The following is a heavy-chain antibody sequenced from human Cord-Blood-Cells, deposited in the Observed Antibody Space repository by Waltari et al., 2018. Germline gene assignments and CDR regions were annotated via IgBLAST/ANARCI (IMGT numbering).Heavy chain of an antibody. CDR3: AAEYCSGGSCEYYFDY. V-gene: IGHV1-24*01. J-gene: IGHJ4*02. Sequence: QVQLVQSGAAVKKPGASVKASCKVSGYTLTELSMPWVRQAPGKGLEWMGGFDPEDGETIYAQKFQGRVTMTEDTSTDTAYMELSSLRSEDTAVYYCAAEYCSGGSCEYYFDYWGQVTLVTVSS. CDR2: FDPEDGET. CDR1: GYTLTELS. D-gene: IGHD2-15*01.